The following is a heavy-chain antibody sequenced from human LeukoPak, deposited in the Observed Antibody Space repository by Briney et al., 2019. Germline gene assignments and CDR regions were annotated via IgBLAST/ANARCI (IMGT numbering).Heavy chain of an antibody. J-gene: IGHJ4*02. CDR3: ARGSWGYSSSEFDY. CDR2: ISPSGDST. Sequence: ASVKVSCKASGYTFSNHYLHWVRQAPGQGLEWMGVISPSGDSTTYAQKFQGRVTMTRDTSTNIVYMELSSLRSEDTAVYYCARGSWGYSSSEFDYWGQGTLVTVSS. D-gene: IGHD6-13*01. V-gene: IGHV1-46*01. CDR1: GYTFSNHY.